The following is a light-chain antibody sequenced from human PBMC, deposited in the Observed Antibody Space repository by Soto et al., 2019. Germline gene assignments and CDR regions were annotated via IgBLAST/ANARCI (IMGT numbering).Light chain of an antibody. CDR1: QSISSY. J-gene: IGKJ1*01. V-gene: IGKV1-39*01. Sequence: DIQLPQSPSSLSASVGDRVTITCRASQSISSYLNWYQQKPGKAPKLLIYAASSLQSGVPSRFSGSGSGTDFTLTISSLQPEDFATYYCQHSYSTPWTFGQGTKVEIK. CDR3: QHSYSTPWT. CDR2: AAS.